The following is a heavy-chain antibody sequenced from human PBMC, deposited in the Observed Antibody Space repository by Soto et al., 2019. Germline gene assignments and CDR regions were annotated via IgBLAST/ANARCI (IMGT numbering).Heavy chain of an antibody. CDR3: ARHEYCSGGSCYSNLGWFDP. Sequence: SETLSLTCTVSGGSISSSSYYWGWIRQPPGKGLEWIGSIYYSGSTYYNPSLKSRVTISVDTSKNQFSLKLSSVTAADTAVYYCARHEYCSGGSCYSNLGWFDPWGQGTLVTVSS. CDR1: GGSISSSSYY. D-gene: IGHD2-15*01. CDR2: IYYSGST. J-gene: IGHJ5*02. V-gene: IGHV4-39*01.